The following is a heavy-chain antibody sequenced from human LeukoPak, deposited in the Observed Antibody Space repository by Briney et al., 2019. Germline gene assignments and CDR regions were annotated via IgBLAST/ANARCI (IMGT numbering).Heavy chain of an antibody. CDR3: AKGLGFCSGGSCYSHYYYYYGMDV. CDR2: INHSGST. Sequence: KPSETLSLTCAVYGGSFSGYYWSWIRQPPGKGLEWIGEINHSGSTNYSPSLKSRVTISLDTSKSQFSLKLSSVTAADTAVYYCAKGLGFCSGGSCYSHYYYYYGMDVWGQGTTVTVSS. D-gene: IGHD2-15*01. J-gene: IGHJ6*02. V-gene: IGHV4-34*01. CDR1: GGSFSGYY.